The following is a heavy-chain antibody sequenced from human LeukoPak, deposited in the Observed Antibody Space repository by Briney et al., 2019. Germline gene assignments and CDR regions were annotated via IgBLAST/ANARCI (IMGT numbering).Heavy chain of an antibody. CDR3: ARGIPGYSSTSFDY. D-gene: IGHD6-19*01. V-gene: IGHV1-2*02. J-gene: IGHJ4*02. Sequence: ASVKVSCKAPGYTFTGYYMHWVRQAPGQGLEWMGWINPNSGGTNYAQKFQGRVTMTRDTSISTAYMELSRLRSDDTAVYYCARGIPGYSSTSFDYWGQGTLVTVSS. CDR2: INPNSGGT. CDR1: GYTFTGYY.